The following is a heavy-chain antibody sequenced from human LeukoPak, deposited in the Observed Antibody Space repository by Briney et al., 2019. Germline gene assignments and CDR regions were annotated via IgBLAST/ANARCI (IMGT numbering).Heavy chain of an antibody. CDR1: GFTFSNFW. J-gene: IGHJ3*02. V-gene: IGHV3-7*03. D-gene: IGHD2-2*01. Sequence: PGGSLRLSCAASGFTFSNFWMHWVRQAPGKGLEWVANIKQDGSEKYYVDSVKGRFTISRDNAKNSLYLQMNSLRAEDTAVYYCARDLLLGYCSSTSCYSDAFDIWGQGTMVTVSS. CDR3: ARDLLLGYCSSTSCYSDAFDI. CDR2: IKQDGSEK.